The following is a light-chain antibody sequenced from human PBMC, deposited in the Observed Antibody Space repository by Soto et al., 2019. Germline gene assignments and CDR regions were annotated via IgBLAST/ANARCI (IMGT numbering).Light chain of an antibody. Sequence: QSVLTQPASASGSPGQSITVSCAGTSSDVGGYNLVSWYQQHPGKAPKLIIYEGTERPSGISPRFSGSKSGNTASLTISGLQAEDEADYYCSSYTSSSIDVFGSGTKVTVL. CDR3: SSYTSSSIDV. V-gene: IGLV2-23*01. CDR1: SSDVGGYNL. J-gene: IGLJ1*01. CDR2: EGT.